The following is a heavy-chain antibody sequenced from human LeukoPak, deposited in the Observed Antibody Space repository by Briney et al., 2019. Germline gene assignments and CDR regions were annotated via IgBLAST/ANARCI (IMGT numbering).Heavy chain of an antibody. CDR1: GLTFSSYG. J-gene: IGHJ4*02. CDR2: ILFDGSNK. Sequence: PGGSLRLSCAASGLTFSSYGLRWVRQAPGKGLEWVAVILFDGSNKYYADSVKGRFTISKDNSKNTLYLEMNSLRAEDTAVYYCARRYRWLIDYWGQGTLVTVSS. D-gene: IGHD6-19*01. V-gene: IGHV3-33*01. CDR3: ARRYRWLIDY.